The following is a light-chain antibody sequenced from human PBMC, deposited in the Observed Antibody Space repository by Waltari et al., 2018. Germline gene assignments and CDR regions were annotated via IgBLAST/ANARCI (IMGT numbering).Light chain of an antibody. Sequence: DIQMTQSPSTLSASIGDRVTITCRASQSVSGWLAWYQQKPGKAPKLLIYKASTLESGFPSRFSGSGSATEFTLTISSLQPDDFAIYYCQHYNSFPWTFGQGTKVEIK. J-gene: IGKJ1*01. CDR3: QHYNSFPWT. CDR1: QSVSGW. V-gene: IGKV1-5*03. CDR2: KAS.